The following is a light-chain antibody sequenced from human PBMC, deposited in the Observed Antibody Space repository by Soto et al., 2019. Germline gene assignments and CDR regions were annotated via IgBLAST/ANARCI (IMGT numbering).Light chain of an antibody. J-gene: IGKJ4*01. CDR1: QSVGGY. CDR3: QQRSNWPLLT. Sequence: EIVLTQSPATLSLSPGERATLSCRASQSVGGYLAWYQQKPGQSPRLLIYDASNRVTGIPARFSGSGSGTDVTLTISSREPEDFAVYYCQQRSNWPLLTFGGGTKVEIK. CDR2: DAS. V-gene: IGKV3-11*01.